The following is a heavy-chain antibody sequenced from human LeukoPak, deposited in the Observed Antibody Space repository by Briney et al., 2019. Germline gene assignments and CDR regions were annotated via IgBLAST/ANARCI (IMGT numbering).Heavy chain of an antibody. D-gene: IGHD2-2*02. CDR1: GYTFTSYG. CDR3: ARDGYCSSTSCYTGYDY. Sequence: ASVKVSCKASGYTFTSYGISWVRQAPGQGLEWMGWISAYNGNTNYAQKLQGRVTMTTDTSTSTAYMEPRSLRSDDTAVYYCARDGYCSSTSCYTGYDYWGQGTLVTASS. V-gene: IGHV1-18*01. CDR2: ISAYNGNT. J-gene: IGHJ4*02.